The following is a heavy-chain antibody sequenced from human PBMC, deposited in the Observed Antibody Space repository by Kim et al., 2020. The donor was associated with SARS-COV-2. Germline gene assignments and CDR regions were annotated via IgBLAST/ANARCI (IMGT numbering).Heavy chain of an antibody. CDR2: ISAYNGNT. J-gene: IGHJ4*01. CDR3: ARTVGINYYDSSGHFDY. D-gene: IGHD3-22*01. CDR1: GYTFSIYG. V-gene: IGHV1-18*01. Sequence: ASVKVSCKASGYTFSIYGISWVRQAPGQGLEWMGWISAYNGNTNYAQKFQGRVTMTTDTSTSTVRMELRSLRSDDTAVYFCARTVGINYYDSSGHFDYWG.